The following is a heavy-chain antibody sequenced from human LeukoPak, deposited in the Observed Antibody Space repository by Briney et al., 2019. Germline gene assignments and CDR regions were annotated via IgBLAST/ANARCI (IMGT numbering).Heavy chain of an antibody. CDR3: ARAGYYGSGKVSGFYFDY. CDR2: IYHSGST. J-gene: IGHJ4*02. D-gene: IGHD3-10*01. V-gene: IGHV4-30-2*01. CDR1: GGSISSGGYY. Sequence: SQTLSLTCTVSGGSISSGGYYWSWIRQPPGKGLEWIGYIYHSGSTYYNPSLKSRVTISVGRSKNQFSLKLSSVTAADTAVYYCARAGYYGSGKVSGFYFDYWGQGTLVTVSS.